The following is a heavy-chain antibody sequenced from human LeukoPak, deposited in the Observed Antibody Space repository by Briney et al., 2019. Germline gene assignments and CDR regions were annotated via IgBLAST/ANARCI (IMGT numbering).Heavy chain of an antibody. V-gene: IGHV4-34*01. CDR1: GGSFSEYY. Sequence: PSETLSLTCAVYGGSFSEYYWSWIRQSPGKGLEWIAEISQSGSINYNPSLKSRVTISVDASKKQFSLKLSSVTAADTAVYYCARATGQVGDYYDSSGSFDYWGQGTLVTVSS. D-gene: IGHD3-22*01. CDR3: ARATGQVGDYYDSSGSFDY. CDR2: ISQSGSI. J-gene: IGHJ4*02.